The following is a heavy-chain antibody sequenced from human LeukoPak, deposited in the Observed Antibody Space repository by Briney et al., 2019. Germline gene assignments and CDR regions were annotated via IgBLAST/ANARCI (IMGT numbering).Heavy chain of an antibody. Sequence: GGSLRLSCAASGFTLSSYWMSWVRQAPGKGLEWVANIKQDGGEKHYVDSVKGRFTISRDNAKNSLYMQMNSLRAEDTAVYYCARDEYAVPGGDYWGQGTLVTVSS. CDR3: ARDEYAVPGGDY. CDR2: IKQDGGEK. CDR1: GFTLSSYW. J-gene: IGHJ4*02. V-gene: IGHV3-7*01. D-gene: IGHD3-16*01.